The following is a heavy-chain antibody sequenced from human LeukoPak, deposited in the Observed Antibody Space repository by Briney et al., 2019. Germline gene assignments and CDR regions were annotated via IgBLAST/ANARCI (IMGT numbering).Heavy chain of an antibody. CDR1: GFTVSSNY. Sequence: GGSLRLSCAASGFTVSSNYMSWVRQAPGKGLEWVSVIYSGGSTYYADSVKGRFTISRDNSKNTLYLQMNSLRAEDTAVYYCARRIVAAGGYFDSWGQGILVIVSS. D-gene: IGHD5-12*01. J-gene: IGHJ4*02. V-gene: IGHV3-53*01. CDR3: ARRIVAAGGYFDS. CDR2: IYSGGST.